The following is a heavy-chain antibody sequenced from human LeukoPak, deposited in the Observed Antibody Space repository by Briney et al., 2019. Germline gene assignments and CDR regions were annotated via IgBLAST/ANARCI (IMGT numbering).Heavy chain of an antibody. V-gene: IGHV4-34*01. Sequence: PSETLSLTCAVYGGSFSGYYWSWIRQPPGKGLEWIGEINHSGSTNYNPSLKSRVTISVDTSKNQFSLKLSSVTAADTAVYYRASRYSGYESDYWGQGTLVTVSS. D-gene: IGHD5-12*01. CDR3: ASRYSGYESDY. CDR2: INHSGST. CDR1: GGSFSGYY. J-gene: IGHJ4*02.